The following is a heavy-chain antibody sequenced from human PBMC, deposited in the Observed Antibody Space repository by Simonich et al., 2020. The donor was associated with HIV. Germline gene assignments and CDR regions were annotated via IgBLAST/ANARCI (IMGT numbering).Heavy chain of an antibody. CDR2: INKSRTT. D-gene: IGHD3-3*02. CDR1: GYSISSGYY. Sequence: QVQLQESGPGLVKPSETLSLTCAVSGYSISSGYYWGWIRQPPGKGLEWIGEINKSRTTNNNPSLKRRATISRDTSKNQFSLKLSSVTAADTAIYYCARVIFVTSAGFDYWGQGTLVTVSS. CDR3: ARVIFVTSAGFDY. V-gene: IGHV4-38-2*01. J-gene: IGHJ4*02.